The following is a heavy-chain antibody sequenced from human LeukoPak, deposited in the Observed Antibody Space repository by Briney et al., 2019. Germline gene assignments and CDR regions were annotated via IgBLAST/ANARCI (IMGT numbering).Heavy chain of an antibody. CDR1: GGTFSSYA. CDR2: IIPIFGTA. CDR3: ARHKYYYDSSGYPYYFDY. V-gene: IGHV1-69*01. D-gene: IGHD3-22*01. Sequence: SVKVSCKASGGTFSSYAISWVRQAPGQGLEWMGGIIPIFGTANYAQKFQGRVTITADESTSTAYMELSSLRSEDTAVYYCARHKYYYDSSGYPYYFDYWGQGTLVTVSS. J-gene: IGHJ4*02.